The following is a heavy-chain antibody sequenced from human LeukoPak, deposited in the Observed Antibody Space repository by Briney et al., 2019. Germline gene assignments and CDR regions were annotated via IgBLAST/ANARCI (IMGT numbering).Heavy chain of an antibody. D-gene: IGHD4-17*01. CDR3: ARVTATGGAFDI. V-gene: IGHV3-21*01. J-gene: IGHJ3*02. CDR1: GFTFSSYA. CDR2: ISNSSSYI. Sequence: PGGSLRLSCAASGFTFSSYAMSWVRQAPGKGLEWVSSISNSSSYIYYADSVKGRFTISRDNAKNSLYLQMNSLRAEDTAVYYCARVTATGGAFDIWGQGTMVTVSS.